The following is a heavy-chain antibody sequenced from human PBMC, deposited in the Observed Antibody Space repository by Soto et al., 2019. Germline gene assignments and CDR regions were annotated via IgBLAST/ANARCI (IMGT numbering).Heavy chain of an antibody. V-gene: IGHV3-30*18. J-gene: IGHJ4*02. CDR1: RFTFTTYG. Sequence: GGSLRLSCAASRFTFTTYGMHWVRQAPGKGLEWVAVISYDGSNKYYADSVKGRFTISRDNSKNTLYLQMNSLRAEDTAVYYCAKDWSSYSYDYHTPDYWGQGTLVTVSS. D-gene: IGHD5-18*01. CDR2: ISYDGSNK. CDR3: AKDWSSYSYDYHTPDY.